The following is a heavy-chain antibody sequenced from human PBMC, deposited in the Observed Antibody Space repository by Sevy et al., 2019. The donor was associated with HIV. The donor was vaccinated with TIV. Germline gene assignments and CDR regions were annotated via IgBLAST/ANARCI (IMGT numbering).Heavy chain of an antibody. CDR3: ARGRLSAELVS. CDR2: IYTYGNA. Sequence: GGSLRLSCTASGITVSRDYMTWVRQAPGKGLEWVSIIYTYGNADYADSVEDRFTISSDNSKNMLYLQMKSLRAEDTAVYYCARGRLSAELVSWGQGTLVTVSS. V-gene: IGHV3-66*01. D-gene: IGHD3-10*01. CDR1: GITVSRDY. J-gene: IGHJ4*02.